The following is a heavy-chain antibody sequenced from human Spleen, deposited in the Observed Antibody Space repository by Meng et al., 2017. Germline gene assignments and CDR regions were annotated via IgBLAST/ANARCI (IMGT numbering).Heavy chain of an antibody. D-gene: IGHD4-11*01. CDR2: INNSGST. CDR3: ARGPTTMAHDFDY. CDR1: GGSFSDYY. J-gene: IGHJ4*02. Sequence: QVRRQPWGAGCLQPPETWALTCVVSGGSFSDYYWSWIRQPPGKGLEGIGEINNSGSTNYNPSFGSRSTIPVDTSQNNLSLKLSSVTAADSAVYYCARGPTTMAHDFDYWGQGTLVTVSS. V-gene: IGHV4-34*01.